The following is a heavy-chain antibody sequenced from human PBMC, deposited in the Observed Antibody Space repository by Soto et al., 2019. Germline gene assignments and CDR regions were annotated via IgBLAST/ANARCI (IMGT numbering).Heavy chain of an antibody. CDR1: GFTFSSYA. CDR3: ARDSKGMDV. CDR2: ISYDGSNK. Sequence: GGSLRLSCAASGFTFSSYAMHWVRQAPGKGMEWVAVISYDGSNKYYADSVKGRFTISRDNSKNTLYLQMNSLRDEDTAVYYCARDSKGMDVWGQGTTVTVSS. V-gene: IGHV3-30-3*01. J-gene: IGHJ6*02.